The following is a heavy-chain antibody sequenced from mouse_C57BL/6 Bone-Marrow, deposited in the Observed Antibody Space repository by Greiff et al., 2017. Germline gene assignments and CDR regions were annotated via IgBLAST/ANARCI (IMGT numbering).Heavy chain of an antibody. Sequence: VQLQQSGPELVKPGASVKISCKASGYSFTGYYMNWVKQSPEKSLEWIGEINPSTGGTTYNQKFKAKATLTVDKSSSTAYMQHKSLTSEDSAVYYCARSPYGYDPYWYFDVWGTGTTVTVSS. V-gene: IGHV1-42*01. CDR2: INPSTGGT. CDR3: ARSPYGYDPYWYFDV. J-gene: IGHJ1*03. D-gene: IGHD2-2*01. CDR1: GYSFTGYY.